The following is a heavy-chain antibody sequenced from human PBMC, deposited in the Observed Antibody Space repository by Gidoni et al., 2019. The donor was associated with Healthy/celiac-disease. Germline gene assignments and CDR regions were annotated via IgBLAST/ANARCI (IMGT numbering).Heavy chain of an antibody. D-gene: IGHD6-19*01. Sequence: EVQLVESGGGLVKPGGSLRLSCAASGFTFSSYSMNWVRQAPGKGLEWVSSISSSTNYIYYADSVKGRFTISRDNAKSSLYLQMNSLRAEDTAVYYCARDVASSGWYYFDYWGQGTLVTVSS. J-gene: IGHJ4*02. CDR2: ISSSTNYI. V-gene: IGHV3-21*01. CDR1: GFTFSSYS. CDR3: ARDVASSGWYYFDY.